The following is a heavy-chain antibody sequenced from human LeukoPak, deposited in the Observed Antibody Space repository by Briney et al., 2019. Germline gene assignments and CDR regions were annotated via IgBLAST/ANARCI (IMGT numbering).Heavy chain of an antibody. Sequence: ASVKVSCKASGYTFTSYGISWVRQATGQGLEWMGWMNPNSGNTGYAQKFQGRVTITRNTSISTAYMELSSLRSEDTAVYYCARVYYDFWSGYYPGGAFDIWGQGTMVTVSS. D-gene: IGHD3-3*01. CDR1: GYTFTSYG. CDR3: ARVYYDFWSGYYPGGAFDI. J-gene: IGHJ3*02. CDR2: MNPNSGNT. V-gene: IGHV1-8*03.